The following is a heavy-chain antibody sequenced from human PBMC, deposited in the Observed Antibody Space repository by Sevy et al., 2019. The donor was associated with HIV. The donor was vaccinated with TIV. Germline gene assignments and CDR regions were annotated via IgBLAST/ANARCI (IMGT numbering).Heavy chain of an antibody. J-gene: IGHJ4*02. CDR1: GFTFSNAW. CDR3: TTDVYCSGGSCYRFDY. D-gene: IGHD2-15*01. Sequence: GGSLRLSCAASGFTFSNAWMSWVRQAPGKGLEWVGRIKSKTDGGTTDYAAPVKGRFTISRDDSKNKLYLQMNSLKTGDTAVYYCTTDVYCSGGSCYRFDYWDQGTLVTVSS. V-gene: IGHV3-15*01. CDR2: IKSKTDGGTT.